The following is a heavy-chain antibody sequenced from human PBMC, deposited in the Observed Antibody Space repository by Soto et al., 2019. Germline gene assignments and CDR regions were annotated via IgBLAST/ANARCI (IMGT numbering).Heavy chain of an antibody. CDR2: ISGSGGST. CDR1: GFTLSSYA. CDR3: ARVPEHYYYYGMDV. V-gene: IGHV3-23*01. J-gene: IGHJ6*02. Sequence: QPGGSLRLSCAASGFTLSSYAMSWVRQAPGKGLEWVSAISGSGGSTYYADSVKGRFTISRDNSKNTLYLQMNSLRAEDTAVYYCARVPEHYYYYGMDVWGQGTTVTVSS.